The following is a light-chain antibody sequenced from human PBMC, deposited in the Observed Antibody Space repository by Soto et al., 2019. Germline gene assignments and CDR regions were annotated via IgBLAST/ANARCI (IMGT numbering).Light chain of an antibody. Sequence: QSALTQPRSVSGSPGQSVTISCTGTSSDIGHYNYVSWYQQHPGKAPKLMIYDVSRRPSGVPDRFSGSKSGNTASLTISGLQAEDGADYYCCSYTGSYTLVFGGGTKVTVL. CDR1: SSDIGHYNY. CDR2: DVS. J-gene: IGLJ2*01. CDR3: CSYTGSYTLV. V-gene: IGLV2-11*01.